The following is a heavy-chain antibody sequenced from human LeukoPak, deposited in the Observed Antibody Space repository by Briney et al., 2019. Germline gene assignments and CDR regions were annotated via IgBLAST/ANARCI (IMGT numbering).Heavy chain of an antibody. CDR3: ARSARTYSSSWPKRGRYFQH. CDR2: FDPEDGET. CDR1: GYTLTELS. J-gene: IGHJ1*01. V-gene: IGHV1-24*01. D-gene: IGHD6-13*01. Sequence: VASVKVSCKVSGYTLTELSMHWVRQAPGKGLEWMGGFDPEDGETIYAQKFQGRVTMTEDTSTDTAYMELSSLRSEDTAVYYCARSARTYSSSWPKRGRYFQHWGQGTLVTVSS.